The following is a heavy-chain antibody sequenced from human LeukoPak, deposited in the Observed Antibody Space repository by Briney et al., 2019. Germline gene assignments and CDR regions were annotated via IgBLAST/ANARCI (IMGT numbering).Heavy chain of an antibody. CDR3: ARRIQLWSLLIYYYYGMDV. V-gene: IGHV4-39*01. J-gene: IGHJ6*02. CDR1: GGSISSSSYY. CDR2: IYYSGST. D-gene: IGHD5-18*01. Sequence: PSETLSLTCTVSGGSISSSSYYWGWIRQPPGKGLEWIGSIYYSGSTYYNPSLKSRVTISVDTSKNQFSLKLSSVTAADTAVYYCARRIQLWSLLIYYYYGMDVWGQGPSVTVSS.